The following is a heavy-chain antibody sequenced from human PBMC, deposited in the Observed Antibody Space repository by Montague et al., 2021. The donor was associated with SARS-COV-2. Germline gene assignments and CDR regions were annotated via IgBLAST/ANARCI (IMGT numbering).Heavy chain of an antibody. CDR1: GGSISSSNW. Sequence: SETLSLTCADSGGSISSSNWWSWVRQPPGKGLEWIGEIYHSGSTNYNPSLKSRVTISVDKSKNQFSLKLSAVTAADTAVYYCARSRGNSQWPFNYYYGMDVWDKGTTVTVSS. V-gene: IGHV4-4*02. CDR3: ARSRGNSQWPFNYYYGMDV. J-gene: IGHJ6*04. D-gene: IGHD6-19*01. CDR2: IYHSGST.